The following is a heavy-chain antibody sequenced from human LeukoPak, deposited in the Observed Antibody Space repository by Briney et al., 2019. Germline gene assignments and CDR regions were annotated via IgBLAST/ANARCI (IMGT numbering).Heavy chain of an antibody. V-gene: IGHV1-2*06. Sequence: ASVKVSCKASGYTFTGYCMHWVRQAPGQGLEWMGRINPNSGGTNYAQKFQGRVTMTRDTSISTAYMELSRLRSDDTAVYYCARDLVAAKPSNWFDPWGQGTLVTVSS. CDR2: INPNSGGT. CDR1: GYTFTGYC. J-gene: IGHJ5*02. D-gene: IGHD2-15*01. CDR3: ARDLVAAKPSNWFDP.